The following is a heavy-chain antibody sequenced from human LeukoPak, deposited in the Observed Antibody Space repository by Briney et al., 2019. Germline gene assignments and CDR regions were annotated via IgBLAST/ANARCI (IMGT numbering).Heavy chain of an antibody. J-gene: IGHJ3*02. CDR3: ARGGRIVGATAAFDI. V-gene: IGHV1-46*01. D-gene: IGHD1-26*01. CDR1: GYTFTSYY. Sequence: ASVKVSCKASGYTFTSYYMHWVRQAPGQGLEWMGIINPSGGSTSYAQKFQGRVTMTRDMSTNTVYMELSSLRSEDTAVYYCARGGRIVGATAAFDIWGQGTMVTVSS. CDR2: INPSGGST.